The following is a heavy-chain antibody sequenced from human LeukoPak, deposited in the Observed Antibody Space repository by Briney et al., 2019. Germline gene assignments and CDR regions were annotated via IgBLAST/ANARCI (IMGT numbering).Heavy chain of an antibody. CDR2: ICYDGSNT. J-gene: IGHJ4*02. CDR3: AKDNRLFNCDSSGYPDY. Sequence: GGSLRLSCAASGFTFSSYGMQWVRQAPGKGLEWVSFICYDGSNTYYGDSVKGRFTISRDNSKNTLYLQMNSLRAEDTAVYYCAKDNRLFNCDSSGYPDYWGQGTLVTVSS. D-gene: IGHD3-22*01. CDR1: GFTFSSYG. V-gene: IGHV3-30*02.